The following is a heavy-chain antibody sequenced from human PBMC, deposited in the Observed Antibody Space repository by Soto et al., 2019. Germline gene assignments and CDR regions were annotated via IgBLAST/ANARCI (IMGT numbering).Heavy chain of an antibody. Sequence: SETLSLTCTVSGDSITTRYCSWIRQPPWKGLEWIGYIYTTGDNYNPSLMSRASMSLDTSKNLFSLRLRSVTAADTAVYYCAGGDQWRLGDCWGRWNLLAVFS. V-gene: IGHV4-4*09. D-gene: IGHD3-16*01. CDR3: AGGDQWRLGDC. CDR2: IYTTGD. J-gene: IGHJ2*01. CDR1: GDSITTRY.